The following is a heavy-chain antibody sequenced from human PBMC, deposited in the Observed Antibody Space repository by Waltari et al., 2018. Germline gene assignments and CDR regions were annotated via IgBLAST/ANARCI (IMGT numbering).Heavy chain of an antibody. V-gene: IGHV1-24*01. J-gene: IGHJ6*02. CDR2: FDPEDGET. Sequence: QVQLVQSGAEVKKPGASVKVSCKVSGYTLTELSMHWLRQAPGKGLEWMGGFDPEDGETIYAHKFQGRVTMTEDTSTDTAYMELSSLRSEDTAVYYCATKLGQWLVSSDYYYGMDVWGQGTTVTVSS. D-gene: IGHD6-19*01. CDR3: ATKLGQWLVSSDYYYGMDV. CDR1: GYTLTELS.